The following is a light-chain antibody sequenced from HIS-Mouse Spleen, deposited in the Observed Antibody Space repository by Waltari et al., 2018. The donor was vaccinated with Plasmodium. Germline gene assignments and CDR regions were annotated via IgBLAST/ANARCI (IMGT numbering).Light chain of an antibody. V-gene: IGKV3-15*01. CDR2: GAS. Sequence: EIVMTQSPATLSVSPGASATLSCRASQSVSSNLAWYQQKPGQAPRLLSYGASTRATGIPARFSGSGSGTEFTLTISSMQSEDFAVYYCQQYNNWPPWTFGQGTKVEIK. CDR1: QSVSSN. CDR3: QQYNNWPPWT. J-gene: IGKJ1*01.